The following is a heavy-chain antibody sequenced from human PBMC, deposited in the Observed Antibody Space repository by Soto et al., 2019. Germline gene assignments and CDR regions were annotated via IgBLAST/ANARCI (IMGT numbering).Heavy chain of an antibody. Sequence: SETLSLTCTVSGGSITSGGSFWSWIRQHPGKGPEWIAFIGYSGATSYNPSLARRVTISADTYKSQFSLNLRSVTAADTAVYYCARGGASSKWFAPWGQGTLVTVSS. D-gene: IGHD2-15*01. J-gene: IGHJ5*02. CDR2: IGYSGAT. V-gene: IGHV4-31*03. CDR3: ARGGASSKWFAP. CDR1: GGSITSGGSF.